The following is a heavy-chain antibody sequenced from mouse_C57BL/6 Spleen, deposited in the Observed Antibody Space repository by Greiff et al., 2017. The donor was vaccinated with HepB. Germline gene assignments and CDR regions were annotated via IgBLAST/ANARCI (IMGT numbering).Heavy chain of an antibody. D-gene: IGHD2-1*01. CDR1: GFTFSSYG. V-gene: IGHV5-6*01. CDR2: ISSGGSYT. J-gene: IGHJ3*01. Sequence: EVQLVESGGDLVKPGGSLKLSCAASGFTFSSYGMSWVRQTPDKRLEWVATISSGGSYTYYPDSVKGRFTISRDNAKNTLYLQMSSLKSEDTAMYYCARRDYGNYSWFAYWGQGTLVTVSA. CDR3: ARRDYGNYSWFAY.